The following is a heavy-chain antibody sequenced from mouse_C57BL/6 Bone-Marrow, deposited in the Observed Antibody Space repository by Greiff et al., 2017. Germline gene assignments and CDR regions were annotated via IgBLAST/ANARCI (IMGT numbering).Heavy chain of an antibody. J-gene: IGHJ3*01. CDR1: GYTFTCYW. D-gene: IGHD3-2*02. CDR2: IHPSDSDT. Sequence: QVQLQQPGAELVKPGASVKVSCKASGYTFTCYWMHWVKQRPGQGLEWIGRIHPSDSDTNYNQKFKGKATLTVDKSSSTAYMQRSSLTSEDSAVYYCAIWGGWLRLRKGEFAYWGQGTLVTVSA. V-gene: IGHV1-74*01. CDR3: AIWGGWLRLRKGEFAY.